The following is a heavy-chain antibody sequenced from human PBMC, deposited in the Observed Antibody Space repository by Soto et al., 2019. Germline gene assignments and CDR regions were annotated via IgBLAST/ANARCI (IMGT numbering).Heavy chain of an antibody. J-gene: IGHJ4*02. CDR1: GFTFTRYS. CDR2: ISSTTNYI. V-gene: IGHV3-21*01. Sequence: GGSLRLSCAASGFTFTRYSMNWVRQAPGKGLEWVSSISSTTNYIYYADSMKGRFTVSRDNAKNSVYLEMDSLSAEDTAVYYCARESEDLTSNFDYWGQGTLVTV. CDR3: ARESEDLTSNFDY.